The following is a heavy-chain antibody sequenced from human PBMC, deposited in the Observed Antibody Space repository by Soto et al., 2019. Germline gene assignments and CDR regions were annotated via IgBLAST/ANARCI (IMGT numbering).Heavy chain of an antibody. D-gene: IGHD6-19*01. CDR3: ARECIAVAVGLAFDY. CDR1: GFTFSSYG. CDR2: IWNDGSNK. V-gene: IGHV3-33*01. J-gene: IGHJ4*02. Sequence: QVQLVESGGGVVQPGRSLRLSCAASGFTFSSYGMHWVRQAPGKGLEWVAVIWNDGSNKYYADSVKGRFTISRDNSKNTLYLQMNSLRAEDTAVYYCARECIAVAVGLAFDYWGQGTLVTVSS.